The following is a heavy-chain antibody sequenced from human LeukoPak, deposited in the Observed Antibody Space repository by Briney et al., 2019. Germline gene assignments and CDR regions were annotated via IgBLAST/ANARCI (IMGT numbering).Heavy chain of an antibody. CDR3: ARAPYGEGAGMDV. J-gene: IGHJ6*01. CDR1: GGSISSGGYY. Sequence: SQTLSLTCTVSGGSISSGGYYWSWIRQHPGKGLEWIGYIYYSGSTYYNPSLKSRVTISVDTSKNQFSLKLSSVTAADTAVYYCARAPYGEGAGMDVWXQGTTVTVSS. V-gene: IGHV4-31*03. D-gene: IGHD4-17*01. CDR2: IYYSGST.